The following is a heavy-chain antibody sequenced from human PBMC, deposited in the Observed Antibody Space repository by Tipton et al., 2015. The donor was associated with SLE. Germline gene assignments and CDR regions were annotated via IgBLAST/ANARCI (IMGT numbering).Heavy chain of an antibody. V-gene: IGHV4-59*08. D-gene: IGHD2-2*01. J-gene: IGHJ6*03. Sequence: TLSLTCTVSGGAISSYYWSWIRQPPGKGLEWIGYIDYSGSSNSHPSLKSRVTISVDTSKNQFSLKLSSVTAADTAMYYCARVPAVYYYYMDVWGKGTTVTVSS. CDR3: ARVPAVYYYYMDV. CDR2: IDYSGSS. CDR1: GGAISSYY.